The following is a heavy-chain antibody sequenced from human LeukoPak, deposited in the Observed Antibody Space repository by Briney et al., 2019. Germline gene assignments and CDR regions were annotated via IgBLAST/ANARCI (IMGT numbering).Heavy chain of an antibody. J-gene: IGHJ3*02. V-gene: IGHV7-4-1*02. CDR2: INTNTGNP. CDR1: GYTFTSYA. D-gene: IGHD3-10*01. Sequence: ASVKVSCKASGYTFTSYAMNWVRQAPGQGLGWMGWINTNTGNPTYAQGFTGRFVFSLDTSVSTAYLQISSLKAEDTAVYYCARNLRPHYYGSGSDDAFDIWGQGTMVTVSS. CDR3: ARNLRPHYYGSGSDDAFDI.